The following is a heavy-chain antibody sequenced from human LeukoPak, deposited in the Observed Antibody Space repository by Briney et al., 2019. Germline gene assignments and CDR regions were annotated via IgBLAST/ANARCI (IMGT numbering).Heavy chain of an antibody. V-gene: IGHV4-59*08. Sequence: PSETLSLTCTVSGGSLNGYYWSWLRQPLGKGLEWIGFIYHSGSVNHNPSLKSRATISVDTSKNQVSLKPTSVTAADTAVYYCARHPRIAVPPFYYYYMDVWGKGTTVTVSS. D-gene: IGHD6-6*01. CDR2: IYHSGSV. CDR3: ARHPRIAVPPFYYYYMDV. J-gene: IGHJ6*03. CDR1: GGSLNGYY.